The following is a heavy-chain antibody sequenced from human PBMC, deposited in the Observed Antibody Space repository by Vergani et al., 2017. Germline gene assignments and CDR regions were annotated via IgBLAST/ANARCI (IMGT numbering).Heavy chain of an antibody. D-gene: IGHD1-26*01. CDR1: GYTFTSDD. J-gene: IGHJ4*02. Sequence: QVHLVQSGAEVKKPGASVKVSCKASGYTFTSDDINWVRQATGQGLEWMGWMNPISGNTGYAQNLQGRLTITRDTSVNTAYMELSSLTSEDMAVYYCARDQVGAADYWGQGTLVTVSS. V-gene: IGHV1-8*03. CDR2: MNPISGNT. CDR3: ARDQVGAADY.